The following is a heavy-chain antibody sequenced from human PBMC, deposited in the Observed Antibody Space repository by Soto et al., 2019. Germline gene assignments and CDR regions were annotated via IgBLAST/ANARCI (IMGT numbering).Heavy chain of an antibody. CDR1: GYSFTSYW. Sequence: GESLKISCKGSGYSFTSYWIGWVRQMPGKGLEWMGIIYPGDSDTRYSPSFQGQVTISADKSISTAYLQWSSLKASDTAMYYCASSGYPYYDFRSGQKGYYYYGMDVWGQGTRVTVSS. CDR3: ASSGYPYYDFRSGQKGYYYYGMDV. V-gene: IGHV5-51*01. CDR2: IYPGDSDT. J-gene: IGHJ6*02. D-gene: IGHD3-3*01.